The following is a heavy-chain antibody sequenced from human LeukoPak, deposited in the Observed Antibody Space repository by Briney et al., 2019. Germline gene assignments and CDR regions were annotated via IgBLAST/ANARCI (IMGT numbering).Heavy chain of an antibody. Sequence: QPGGSLRLSCAASGFTVSSSYMYWVRQAPGEGLEWVSFFYRGDSTYYAESVRGRFTISRDNSKNTLYLLMNSLIPEDTAVYYCAREVVSSPSYFDSWGQGTLVTVSS. CDR2: FYRGDST. CDR3: AREVVSSPSYFDS. CDR1: GFTVSSSY. V-gene: IGHV3-53*01. D-gene: IGHD2-15*01. J-gene: IGHJ4*02.